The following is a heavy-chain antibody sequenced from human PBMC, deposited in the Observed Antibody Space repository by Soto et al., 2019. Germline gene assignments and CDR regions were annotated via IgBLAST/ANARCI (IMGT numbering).Heavy chain of an antibody. CDR2: IYYSGST. V-gene: IGHV4-39*01. CDR1: GGSISSSSYY. D-gene: IGHD2-15*01. CDR3: ARHPPYCSGGSCYYFDY. J-gene: IGHJ4*02. Sequence: QLRLQESGPGLVKPSETLSLTCTVSGGSISSSSYYWGWIRQPPGKGLEWIGSIYYSGSTYYNPSLQSRVTISVDTSKNQFSLKLSSVTAADTAVYFCARHPPYCSGGSCYYFDYWGQGTLVTVSS.